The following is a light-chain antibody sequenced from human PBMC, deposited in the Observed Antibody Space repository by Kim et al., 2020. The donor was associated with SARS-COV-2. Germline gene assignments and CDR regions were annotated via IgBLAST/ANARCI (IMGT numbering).Light chain of an antibody. CDR2: DAS. J-gene: IGKJ4*01. Sequence: PPGARATLSCRSRHSVSSYLAWCQQKPRQAPRLLIYDASNRATGIPARFSGGGSGTDFTLTISILEPEDFAVYYCQQRSNWPPLTFGGGTKVDIK. V-gene: IGKV3-11*01. CDR1: HSVSSY. CDR3: QQRSNWPPLT.